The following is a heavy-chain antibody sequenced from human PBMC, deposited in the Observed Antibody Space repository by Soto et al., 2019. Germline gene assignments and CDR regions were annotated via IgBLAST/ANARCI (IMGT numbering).Heavy chain of an antibody. Sequence: SETLSLTCTVSGGSISSYYWSWIRQPPGKGLEWIGYIYYSGSTNYNPSLKSRVTISVDTSKNQFSLKLSSVTAADTAVYYCARYSDLPGIAAAGYFDYWGQGTLVTVSS. CDR1: GGSISSYY. CDR3: ARYSDLPGIAAAGYFDY. D-gene: IGHD6-13*01. CDR2: IYYSGST. V-gene: IGHV4-59*08. J-gene: IGHJ4*02.